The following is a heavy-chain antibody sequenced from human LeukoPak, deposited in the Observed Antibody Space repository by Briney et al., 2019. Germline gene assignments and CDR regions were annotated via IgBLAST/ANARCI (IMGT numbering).Heavy chain of an antibody. D-gene: IGHD1-14*01. J-gene: IGHJ4*02. CDR2: ISGSGGSA. CDR1: GFTFSNYA. V-gene: IGHV3-23*01. Sequence: GGSLRLSCAASGFTFSNYAMSWVRQAPGKGLEWVSTISGSGGSAYYADSVKGRFTISRDNAKNSLYLHMNSLRAEDTAVYYCARVEPPSDYWGQGTLVTVSS. CDR3: ARVEPPSDY.